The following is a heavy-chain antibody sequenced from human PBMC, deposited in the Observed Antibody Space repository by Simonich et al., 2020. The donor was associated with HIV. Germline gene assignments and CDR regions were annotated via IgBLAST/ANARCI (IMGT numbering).Heavy chain of an antibody. CDR1: GGSFSGYY. D-gene: IGHD4-17*01. CDR3: ARRHPTTVTTPYFDY. Sequence: QVQLQQWGAGLLKPLETLSLTCAVYGGSFSGYYWSWIRQPPGKGLEWIGEINHSGTTNYNPSLKRRVTISVDTSKNQFSLKLSSVTAADTAVYYCARRHPTTVTTPYFDYWGQGTLVTVSS. CDR2: INHSGTT. V-gene: IGHV4-34*01. J-gene: IGHJ4*02.